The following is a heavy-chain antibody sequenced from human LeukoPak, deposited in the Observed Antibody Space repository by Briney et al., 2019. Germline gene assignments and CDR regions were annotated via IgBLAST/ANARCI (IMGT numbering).Heavy chain of an antibody. CDR2: IYTSGST. Sequence: PSETLSFTCTVSGGSISSGSYYWSWIRQPAGKGLEWIGRIYTSGSTNYNPSLKSRVTISVDTSKNQFSLKLSSVTAADTAVYYCARVIVVVPAARASPGVYYMDVWGKGTTVTVSS. V-gene: IGHV4-61*02. D-gene: IGHD2-2*01. CDR1: GGSISSGSYY. J-gene: IGHJ6*03. CDR3: ARVIVVVPAARASPGVYYMDV.